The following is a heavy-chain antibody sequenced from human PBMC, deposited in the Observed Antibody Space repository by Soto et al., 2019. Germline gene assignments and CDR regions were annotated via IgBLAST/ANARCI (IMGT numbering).Heavy chain of an antibody. Sequence: QITLKESGPPLVRPPQTLTLTCTFSGFSLTSGVGVGLIRQPPGKALEGPALIYWDVDKRYIPARKNRLTITKVTSENQVALTITNVGPVDPATFFCAHIDPEIVSVGGHGGFDYWGQATLVTVSS. CDR3: AHIDPEIVSVGGHGGFDY. V-gene: IGHV2-5*02. J-gene: IGHJ4*02. CDR1: GFSLTSGVG. D-gene: IGHD5-12*01. CDR2: IYWDVDK.